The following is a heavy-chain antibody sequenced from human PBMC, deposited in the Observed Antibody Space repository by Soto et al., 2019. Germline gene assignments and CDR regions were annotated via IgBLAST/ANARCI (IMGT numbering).Heavy chain of an antibody. D-gene: IGHD3-3*02. Sequence: PSETLSLTCNVSGASLTKSYWSWIRQPPGKGLEWIGNVFYSGATRYNPSLKSRVSMSVDTSKSHFSLRLTFVTAADTAVYYCARERIGKDYYHGMDVWGQGTTVTVSS. V-gene: IGHV4-59*01. J-gene: IGHJ6*02. CDR1: GASLTKSY. CDR2: VFYSGAT. CDR3: ARERIGKDYYHGMDV.